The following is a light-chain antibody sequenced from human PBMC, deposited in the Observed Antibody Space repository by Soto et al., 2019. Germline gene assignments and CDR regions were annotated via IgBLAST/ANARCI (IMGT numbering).Light chain of an antibody. CDR3: SSYTTGTTPYV. J-gene: IGLJ1*01. CDR1: SSDVGGYNY. CDR2: DVS. V-gene: IGLV2-14*01. Sequence: QSALTQPASVSGSPGQSITISCTGTSSDVGGYNYVSWYQQHPGKAPKFMIYDVSNRPSGVSNRFSDSKSGNTASLTISGLQAEDVADYYCSSYTTGTTPYVFGSGTKVTVL.